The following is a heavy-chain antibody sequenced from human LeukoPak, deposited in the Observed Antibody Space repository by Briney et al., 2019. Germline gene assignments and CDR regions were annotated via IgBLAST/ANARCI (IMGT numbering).Heavy chain of an antibody. Sequence: GGSLRLSCAASGFTFSSYGMHWVRQAPGKGLEWVAVISYDGSNKYYADSVKGRFTISRDNSKNTLYLQMNSLRAEDTAVYYCAKADGWYVDWGQGTLVTVSS. J-gene: IGHJ4*02. CDR1: GFTFSSYG. CDR3: AKADGWYVD. CDR2: ISYDGSNK. D-gene: IGHD6-19*01. V-gene: IGHV3-30*18.